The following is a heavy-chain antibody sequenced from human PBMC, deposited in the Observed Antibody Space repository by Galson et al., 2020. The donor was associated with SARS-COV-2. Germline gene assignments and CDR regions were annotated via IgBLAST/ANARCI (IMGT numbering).Heavy chain of an antibody. CDR1: GLPFSTYS. CDR3: ARDEGIRGYNYGRLYYGMDV. CDR2: ISTSSSYT. J-gene: IGHJ6*02. D-gene: IGHD5-18*01. Sequence: NSGGYLRLSCAASGLPFSTYSMNWVRLAPGKGLEWVSSISTSSSYTYYVDSVKGRFSISRDHPRNSLYLQMNSLRAEDTAVYYCARDEGIRGYNYGRLYYGMDVWGQETTVTVS. V-gene: IGHV3-21*01.